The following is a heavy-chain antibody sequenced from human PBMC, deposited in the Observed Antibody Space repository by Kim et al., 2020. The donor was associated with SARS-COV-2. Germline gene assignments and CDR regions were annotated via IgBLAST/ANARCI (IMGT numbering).Heavy chain of an antibody. CDR3: ARGLTIVTFDH. D-gene: IGHD3-22*01. V-gene: IGHV4-59*08. CDR2: FLYSGST. Sequence: SETLSLTCSPSSDSITNYYWTWIRQSPGKGLEWVGYFLYSGSTNSNPALRRRGTISLDTSRNQSSLRLSSVTAADTATDYCARGLTIVTFDHCRQGYPVT. CDR1: SDSITNYY. J-gene: IGHJ1*01.